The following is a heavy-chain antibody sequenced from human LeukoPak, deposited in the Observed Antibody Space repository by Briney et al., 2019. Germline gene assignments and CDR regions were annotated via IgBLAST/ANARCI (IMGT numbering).Heavy chain of an antibody. Sequence: GESLKISCKGFGYTFTGNWIGWVRQMPGKGLEWMGIIYPGDSDTRYSPSFQGQVTISADKSISTAYLQWSSLKASDTAMYYCARQVDEQLWLLYDYWGQGTLVTVSS. CDR3: ARQVDEQLWLLYDY. V-gene: IGHV5-51*01. CDR2: IYPGDSDT. J-gene: IGHJ4*02. CDR1: GYTFTGNW. D-gene: IGHD5-18*01.